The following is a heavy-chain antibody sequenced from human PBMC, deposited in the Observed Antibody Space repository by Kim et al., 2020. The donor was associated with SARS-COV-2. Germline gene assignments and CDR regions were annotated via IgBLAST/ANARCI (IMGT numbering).Heavy chain of an antibody. D-gene: IGHD3-10*01. CDR3: AKGGGVRGLWYFDL. Sequence: ADSVKGRLTISRDNSKNSLYLQMNSLRAEDTALYYCAKGGGVRGLWYFDLWGRGTLVTVSS. J-gene: IGHJ2*01. V-gene: IGHV3-43D*03.